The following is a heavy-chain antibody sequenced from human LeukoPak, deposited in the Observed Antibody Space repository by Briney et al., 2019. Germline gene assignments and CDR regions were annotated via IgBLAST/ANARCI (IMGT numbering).Heavy chain of an antibody. CDR2: VSSSGSTI. CDR3: ARPRSGYYFDH. CDR1: GFTFSSYS. V-gene: IGHV3-48*01. D-gene: IGHD1-14*01. Sequence: PGGSLRLFCAASGFTFSSYSMSWVRQAPGKGLERLSYVSSSGSTIYYADSVKGRFTISRDSAKNSLYLQMNSLRAEDTAVYYCARPRSGYYFDHWGQGTLVTVSS. J-gene: IGHJ4*02.